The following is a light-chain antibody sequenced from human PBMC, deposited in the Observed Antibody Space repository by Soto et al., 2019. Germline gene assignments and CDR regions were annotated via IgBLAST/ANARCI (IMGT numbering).Light chain of an antibody. J-gene: IGKJ1*01. Sequence: DIQMPQSPASLSASVGDRVTISCRASQSIGRNLNWYQQKPGKAPTLLMFTSSNLQSGVPSRFSGSGSGTDFILTISSLQPEDFATYYCQQSYSTPPTFGQGTKVEIK. CDR2: TSS. CDR3: QQSYSTPPT. V-gene: IGKV1-39*01. CDR1: QSIGRN.